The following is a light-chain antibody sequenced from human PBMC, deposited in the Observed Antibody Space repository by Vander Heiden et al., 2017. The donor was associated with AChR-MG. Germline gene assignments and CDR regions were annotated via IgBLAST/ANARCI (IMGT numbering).Light chain of an antibody. CDR2: DDS. J-gene: IGLJ3*02. Sequence: SYVLTQPPSVSVAPGQMARITCGGNSIGSKTVHWYQQKPGQAPVVVVQDDSDRPSGIPERFSGSNSGNTATLTISRVEAGDEADYHCQVWDSSSDHWGFGGGTRL. CDR3: QVWDSSSDHWG. V-gene: IGLV3-21*02. CDR1: SIGSKT.